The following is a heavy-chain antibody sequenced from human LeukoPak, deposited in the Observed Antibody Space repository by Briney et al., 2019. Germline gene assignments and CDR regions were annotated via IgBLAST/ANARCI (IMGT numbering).Heavy chain of an antibody. CDR1: GFTFSSYA. CDR3: ARESAYCSGGSCYSLGFDY. Sequence: PGRSLRLSCAASGFTFSSYAMHWVRQAPGKGLEWVAVISYDGSNKYYADSVKGRFTISRDNSKNTLYLQMNSLRAEDTAVYYCARESAYCSGGSCYSLGFDYWGQGTLVTVSS. CDR2: ISYDGSNK. D-gene: IGHD2-15*01. J-gene: IGHJ4*02. V-gene: IGHV3-30-3*01.